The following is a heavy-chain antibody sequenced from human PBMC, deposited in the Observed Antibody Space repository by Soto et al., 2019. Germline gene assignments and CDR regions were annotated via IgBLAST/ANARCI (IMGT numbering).Heavy chain of an antibody. V-gene: IGHV3-74*01. D-gene: IGHD1-26*01. Sequence: EVQLVESGGGLVQPGGSLRLSCAASGFAFSSYWMQWVRQAPGKGLVWVSRINSDGTNTTYVDSVKGRFTISRDNAKNTLYLRMNSLRADDTAVYYCVSAPTLDSWGQGTMVTVSS. CDR3: VSAPTLDS. CDR2: INSDGTNT. CDR1: GFAFSSYW. J-gene: IGHJ4*02.